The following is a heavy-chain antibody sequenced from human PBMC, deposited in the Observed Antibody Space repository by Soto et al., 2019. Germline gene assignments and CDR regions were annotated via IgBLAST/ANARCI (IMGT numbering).Heavy chain of an antibody. Sequence: GGSLRLSCAASGFTFSSYSMNWVRQAPGKGLEWVSSISSSSSYIYYADSVKGRFTISRDNAKNSLYLQMNSLRAEDTAVYYCARDGPAYYYDSSPVDYWGQRTPVTVSS. CDR3: ARDGPAYYYDSSPVDY. J-gene: IGHJ4*02. CDR2: ISSSSSYI. V-gene: IGHV3-21*01. CDR1: GFTFSSYS. D-gene: IGHD3-22*01.